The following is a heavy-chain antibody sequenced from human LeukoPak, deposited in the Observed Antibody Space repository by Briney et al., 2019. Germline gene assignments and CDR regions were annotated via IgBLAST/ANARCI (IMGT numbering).Heavy chain of an antibody. CDR1: GFTFSSYG. V-gene: IGHV3-33*01. CDR3: VRVTHSSYSYGYGHGDY. D-gene: IGHD5-18*01. J-gene: IGHJ4*02. CDR2: IWYDGSNK. Sequence: PGGSLRLSCAASGFTFSSYGMHWVRQAPGKGLEWVAVIWYDGSNKYCADSVKGRFTISRDNSKNTLYLQMNSLRAEDTAVYYCVRVTHSSYSYGYGHGDYWGQGTLVTIPS.